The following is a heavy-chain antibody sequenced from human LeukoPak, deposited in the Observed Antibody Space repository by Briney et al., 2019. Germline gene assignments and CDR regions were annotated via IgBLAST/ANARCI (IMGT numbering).Heavy chain of an antibody. J-gene: IGHJ3*02. V-gene: IGHV3-48*02. CDR1: GFTFSSYS. CDR3: AKVWDSSSWPDAFDI. D-gene: IGHD6-13*01. CDR2: ISSSSSTI. Sequence: GGSLRLSCAASGFTFSSYSMNWVRQAPGKGLEWVSYISSSSSTIYYADSVKGRFTISRDNAKNSLYLQMNSLRDEDTAVYYCAKVWDSSSWPDAFDIWGQGTMVTVSS.